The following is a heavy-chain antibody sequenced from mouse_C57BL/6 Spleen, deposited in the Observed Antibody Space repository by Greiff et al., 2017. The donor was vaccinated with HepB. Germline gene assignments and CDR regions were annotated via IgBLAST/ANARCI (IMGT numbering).Heavy chain of an antibody. Sequence: EVHLVESGGGLVQPGGSLSLSCAASGFTFTDYYMSWVRQPPGKALEWLGFIRNKANGYTTGYSASVKARFTISRDNSQSIIYLQMNALRAEDSATYYCARWAGSYFDYWGQGTTLTVSS. D-gene: IGHD1-1*01. CDR1: GFTFTDYY. CDR2: IRNKANGYTT. V-gene: IGHV7-3*01. J-gene: IGHJ2*01. CDR3: ARWAGSYFDY.